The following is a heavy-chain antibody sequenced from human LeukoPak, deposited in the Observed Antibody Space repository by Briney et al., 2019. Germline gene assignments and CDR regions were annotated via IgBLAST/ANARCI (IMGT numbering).Heavy chain of an antibody. Sequence: PGGSLRLSCAASGFTFSSYGMHWVRQAPGKGLEWVAVISYDGSNKYYADSVKGRFTISIDNSKNTLYLQMNSLRAEDTAVYYCAKGGYDILTGYLYWGQGTLVTVSS. J-gene: IGHJ4*02. V-gene: IGHV3-30*18. CDR2: ISYDGSNK. D-gene: IGHD3-9*01. CDR1: GFTFSSYG. CDR3: AKGGYDILTGYLY.